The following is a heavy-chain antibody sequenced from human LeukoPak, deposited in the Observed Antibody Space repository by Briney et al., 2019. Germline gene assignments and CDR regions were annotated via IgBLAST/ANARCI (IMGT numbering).Heavy chain of an antibody. J-gene: IGHJ4*01. V-gene: IGHV3-7*01. Sequence: GGSLRLSCTASGFSFSSYWMSWVRQAPGKGLERVSNIKEDGSEKYYVDSVKGRFTISRDNAKNSLYLQMNSLRAEDTAVYYCARGRFHLDSSVYSSFYHWGHGTLVTVSS. CDR3: ARGRFHLDSSVYSSFYH. CDR1: GFSFSSYW. D-gene: IGHD3-22*01. CDR2: IKEDGSEK.